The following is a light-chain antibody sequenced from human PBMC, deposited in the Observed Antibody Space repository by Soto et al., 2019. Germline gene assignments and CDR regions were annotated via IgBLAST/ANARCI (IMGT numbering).Light chain of an antibody. J-gene: IGKJ5*01. V-gene: IGKV3-11*01. CDR1: QSVTSY. CDR2: DAS. Sequence: EIVFTQFSATLSLSSGERATLSCRASQSVTSYLAWYQQRPGQAPRLLIYDASRRATGIPARFSGSGSGADFTLTISTLEPEDFAVYYCQQRSSWPITFGQGTRLEI. CDR3: QQRSSWPIT.